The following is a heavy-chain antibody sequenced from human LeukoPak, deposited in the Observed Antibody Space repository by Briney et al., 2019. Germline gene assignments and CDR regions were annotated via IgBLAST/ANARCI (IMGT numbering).Heavy chain of an antibody. CDR3: SRTYCTSSSCYYFDY. J-gene: IGHJ4*02. CDR2: IYYSGST. V-gene: IGHV4-31*03. Sequence: SETLSLTCTVSGGSISSGGYYWSWVRQHPGKGLEWIGYIYYSGSTYYNPSLTSRVTISVDTSKNQFSLKLSSVTAEDTAVYYCSRTYCTSSSCYYFDYWGQGTLVTVSS. D-gene: IGHD2-2*01. CDR1: GGSISSGGYY.